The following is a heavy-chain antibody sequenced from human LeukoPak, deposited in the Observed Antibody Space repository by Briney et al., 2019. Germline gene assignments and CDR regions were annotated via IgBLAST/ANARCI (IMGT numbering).Heavy chain of an antibody. CDR2: ISYDGSET. Sequence: GGSLRLSCAASGFTFSSYAMHWVRQAPGKGLVWVALISYDGSETYYADSVKGRFTISRDNSKNRLYVQMNSLRAEDTAVYYCARGAYSSGWTTFDYWGQGILVTVSS. J-gene: IGHJ4*02. D-gene: IGHD6-19*01. CDR3: ARGAYSSGWTTFDY. V-gene: IGHV3-30*04. CDR1: GFTFSSYA.